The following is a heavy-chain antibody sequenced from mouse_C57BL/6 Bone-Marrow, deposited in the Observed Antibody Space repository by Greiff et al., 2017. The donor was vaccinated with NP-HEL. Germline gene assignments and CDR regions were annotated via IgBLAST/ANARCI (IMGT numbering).Heavy chain of an antibody. CDR1: GYTFTSYW. J-gene: IGHJ2*01. Sequence: QVQLQQPGAELVKPGASVKLSCKASGYTFTSYWMHWVKQRPGQGLEWIGMIHPNSGSTNYNEKFKSKATLTVDKSSSTAYMQLSSLTSEDSAVYYCAPPFTTVVGVDYWGQGTTLTVSS. D-gene: IGHD1-1*01. V-gene: IGHV1-64*01. CDR3: APPFTTVVGVDY. CDR2: IHPNSGST.